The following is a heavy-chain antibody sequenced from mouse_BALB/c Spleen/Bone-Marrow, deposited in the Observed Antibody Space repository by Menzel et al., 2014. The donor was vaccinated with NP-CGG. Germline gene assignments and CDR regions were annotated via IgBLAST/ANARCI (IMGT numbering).Heavy chain of an antibody. CDR1: GFDFSTYW. D-gene: IGHD1-2*01. Sequence: EVQRVESGGGLVQPGGSLKLSCAASGFDFSTYWMSWVRQAPGKGLEWIGEINPDSSTINYTPSLKDKFIISRDNANNTLYLQMSKVRSEDTALYYCARLHYYGYEAYWGQGTLVTVSA. V-gene: IGHV4-1*02. J-gene: IGHJ3*01. CDR2: INPDSSTI. CDR3: ARLHYYGYEAY.